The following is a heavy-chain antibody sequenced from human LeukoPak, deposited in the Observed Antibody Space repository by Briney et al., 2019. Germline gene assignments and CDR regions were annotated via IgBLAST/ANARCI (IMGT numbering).Heavy chain of an antibody. D-gene: IGHD2-15*01. V-gene: IGHV3-23*01. CDR2: ISGSGGST. Sequence: GGSLRLSCAASGFTFSSYAMSWVRQAPGKGLEWVSAISGSGGSTYYADSVKGWFTISRDNSKNTLYLQMNSLRAEDTAVYYCAKDPRYCSGGSCQGDYYFDYWGQGTLVTVSS. J-gene: IGHJ4*02. CDR3: AKDPRYCSGGSCQGDYYFDY. CDR1: GFTFSSYA.